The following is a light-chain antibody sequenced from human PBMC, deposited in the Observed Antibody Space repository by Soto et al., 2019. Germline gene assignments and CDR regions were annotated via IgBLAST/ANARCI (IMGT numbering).Light chain of an antibody. Sequence: VVLTQSPVTLSLSPGERATLSCRASQSFRGLLAWYQQKPGQAPRLLIYDAYNRATGIPPRFSGSGSGTDFTLTISSLETEDSAVYYCQQRHMWPITFGQGTRREIK. J-gene: IGKJ5*01. V-gene: IGKV3-11*01. CDR1: QSFRGL. CDR3: QQRHMWPIT. CDR2: DAY.